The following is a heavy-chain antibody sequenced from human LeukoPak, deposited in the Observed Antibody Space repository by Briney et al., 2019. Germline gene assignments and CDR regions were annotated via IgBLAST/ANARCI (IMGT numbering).Heavy chain of an antibody. V-gene: IGHV3-7*01. D-gene: IGHD1-26*01. CDR3: ARDKVVGATVFDY. CDR1: GFTFNSYW. CDR2: IKQDGSEK. Sequence: GGSLRLSCAASGFTFNSYWMTWVRQAPGKGLEWVANIKQDGSEKYYVDSVKGRFTISRDNAKNSLYLQMNSLRAEDTAVYYCARDKVVGATVFDYWGQGALVTVSS. J-gene: IGHJ4*02.